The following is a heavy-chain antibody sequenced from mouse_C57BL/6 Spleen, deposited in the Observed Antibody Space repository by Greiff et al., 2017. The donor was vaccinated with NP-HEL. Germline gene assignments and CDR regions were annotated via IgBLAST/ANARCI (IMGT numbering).Heavy chain of an antibody. Sequence: QVQLQQSGPELVKPGASVKISCKASGYAFSSSWMNWVKQRPGKGLEWIGRIYPGDGDTNYNGKFKGKATLTADKSSSTAYMQLSSLTSEDSAVYFCASGGTTVVARLYYFDYWGQGTTLTVSS. CDR3: ASGGTTVVARLYYFDY. V-gene: IGHV1-82*01. D-gene: IGHD1-1*01. CDR2: IYPGDGDT. J-gene: IGHJ2*01. CDR1: GYAFSSSW.